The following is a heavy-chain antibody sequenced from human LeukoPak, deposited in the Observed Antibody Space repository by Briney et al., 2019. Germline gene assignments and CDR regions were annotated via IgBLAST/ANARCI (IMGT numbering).Heavy chain of an antibody. Sequence: EWVAIIYSGGFTYYRDSVKGRFTIYRDNSKNTVYHQMNSLRVEDTAVYYCAREGMGYFDSWGQGTLVTVSS. V-gene: IGHV3-66*01. CDR3: AREGMGYFDS. CDR2: IYSGGFT. J-gene: IGHJ4*02. D-gene: IGHD5-24*01.